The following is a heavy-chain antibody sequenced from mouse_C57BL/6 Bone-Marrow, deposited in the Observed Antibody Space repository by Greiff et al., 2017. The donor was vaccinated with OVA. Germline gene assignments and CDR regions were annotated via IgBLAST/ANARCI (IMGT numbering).Heavy chain of an antibody. CDR2: IDPSDSYT. Sequence: QVQLQQPGAELVKPGASVKLSCKASGYTFTSYWMQWVKQRPGQGLEWIGEIDPSDSYTNYNQKFKGKATLTVDTSSSTAYMQLSSRTSEDSAVYYCERPRYNYGSSLNFDYWGQGTTLTVSS. V-gene: IGHV1-50*01. CDR1: GYTFTSYW. CDR3: ERPRYNYGSSLNFDY. D-gene: IGHD1-1*01. J-gene: IGHJ2*01.